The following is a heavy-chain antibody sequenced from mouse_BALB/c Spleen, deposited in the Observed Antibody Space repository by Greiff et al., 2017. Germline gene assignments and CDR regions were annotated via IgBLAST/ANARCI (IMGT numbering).Heavy chain of an antibody. Sequence: EVQLQQSGPELMKPGASVKISCKASGYSFTSYYMHWVKQSHGKSLEWIGYIDPFNGGTSYNQKFKGKATLTVDNSSSTAYMELRSLTSEDSAVYYCARGSYFDYWGQGTTLTVSS. CDR1: GYSFTSYY. J-gene: IGHJ2*01. V-gene: IGHV1-31*01. CDR3: ARGSYFDY. CDR2: IDPFNGGT.